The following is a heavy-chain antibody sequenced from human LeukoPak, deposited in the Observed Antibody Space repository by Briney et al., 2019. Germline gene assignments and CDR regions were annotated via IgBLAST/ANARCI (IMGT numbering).Heavy chain of an antibody. CDR3: ATPRWMSIAARPIRGSFDY. V-gene: IGHV3-74*01. CDR2: INSDGSST. Sequence: GGSLRLSCAASGFTFSSYWMHWVRQAPGKGLVWVSRINSDGSSTSYADSVKGRFTISRDNSKNTLYLQMNSLRAEDTAVYYCATPRWMSIAARPIRGSFDYWGQGTLVTVSS. CDR1: GFTFSSYW. J-gene: IGHJ4*02. D-gene: IGHD6-6*01.